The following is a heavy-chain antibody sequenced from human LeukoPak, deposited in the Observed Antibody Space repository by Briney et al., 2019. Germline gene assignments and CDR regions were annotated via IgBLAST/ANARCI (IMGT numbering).Heavy chain of an antibody. Sequence: PGGSLRLSCAGSGFTFSSQWIHWVRQAPGKGLVWVSRINGDGSSTSYADSVQGRFTISRDNAKNTMYLQMNSLRVEDTAVYYCASPKFVGYFDYWGQGTLVTVSS. CDR3: ASPKFVGYFDY. V-gene: IGHV3-74*01. J-gene: IGHJ4*02. CDR2: INGDGSST. D-gene: IGHD3-22*01. CDR1: GFTFSSQW.